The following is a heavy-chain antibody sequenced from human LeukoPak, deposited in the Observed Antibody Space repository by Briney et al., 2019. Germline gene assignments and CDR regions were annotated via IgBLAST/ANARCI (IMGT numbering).Heavy chain of an antibody. J-gene: IGHJ4*02. Sequence: GGSLRLSCAASGFTFSSYSVNWVRQAPGKGLEWVSSISSSSSYIYYADSVKGRFTISRDNAKNSLYLQMNSLRAEDTAVYYCVCYYYDSSGYPYGYWGQGTLVTVSS. CDR2: ISSSSSYI. V-gene: IGHV3-21*01. D-gene: IGHD3-22*01. CDR1: GFTFSSYS. CDR3: VCYYYDSSGYPYGY.